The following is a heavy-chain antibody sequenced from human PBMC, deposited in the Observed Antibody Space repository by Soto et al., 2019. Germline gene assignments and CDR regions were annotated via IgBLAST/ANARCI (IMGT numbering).Heavy chain of an antibody. D-gene: IGHD6-13*01. Sequence: GGSLRLSCAASGFTFSSYSMNWVRQAPGKGLEWVSYISSSSSTIYYADSVKGRFTISRDNAKNSLYLQMNSLRDEDTAVYYCARGIAAAGVYYYYGMDVWGQGTTVTVSS. CDR1: GFTFSSYS. V-gene: IGHV3-48*02. J-gene: IGHJ6*02. CDR2: ISSSSSTI. CDR3: ARGIAAAGVYYYYGMDV.